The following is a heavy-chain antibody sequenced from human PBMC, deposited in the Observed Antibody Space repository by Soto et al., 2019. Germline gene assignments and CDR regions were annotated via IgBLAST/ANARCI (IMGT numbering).Heavy chain of an antibody. V-gene: IGHV3-23*01. D-gene: IGHD6-19*01. Sequence: EGSLRRSCAASGFTFRSVAMSLVLQAPVKGLEWVAGISGCGSNACYADSVRGRFTVSRYNSKNTLYLPINSLRVEHTDVYNCETVGPGAVPLSFFDDWGHGAPVTVSS. CDR2: ISGCGSNA. J-gene: IGHJ4*01. CDR3: ETVGPGAVPLSFFDD. CDR1: GFTFRSVA.